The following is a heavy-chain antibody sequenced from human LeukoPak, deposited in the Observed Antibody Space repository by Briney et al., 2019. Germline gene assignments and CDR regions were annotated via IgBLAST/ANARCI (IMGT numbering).Heavy chain of an antibody. Sequence: GESLKISGKGSVYSFTTYCIGWVGQMPGKGLEWIGFVCPRDSHTRYSPSFQGQVTISADKSITTAYLQWSSLKASDTGMYYCARHLVPGLSSAFDIWGQGTMVTVSS. CDR2: VCPRDSHT. CDR3: ARHLVPGLSSAFDI. CDR1: VYSFTTYC. D-gene: IGHD3-10*01. V-gene: IGHV5-51*01. J-gene: IGHJ3*02.